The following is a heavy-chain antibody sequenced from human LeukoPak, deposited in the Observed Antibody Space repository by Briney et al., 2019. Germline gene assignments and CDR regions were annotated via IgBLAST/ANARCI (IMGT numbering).Heavy chain of an antibody. V-gene: IGHV3-48*01. J-gene: IGHJ4*01. D-gene: IGHD2-21*01. CDR3: ARDRGLWWDY. CDR2: ISSSSSTI. Sequence: GSLRLSCAASGFTFSSYSMNWVRQAPGKGLEWVSYISSSSSTIYYADSVKGRFTISRDNAKNSLYLQMNSLRAEDTAVYYCARDRGLWWDYWGQGTLVTVSS. CDR1: GFTFSSYS.